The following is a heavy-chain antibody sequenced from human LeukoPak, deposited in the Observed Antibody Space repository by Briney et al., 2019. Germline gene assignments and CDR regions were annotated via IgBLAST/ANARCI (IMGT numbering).Heavy chain of an antibody. J-gene: IGHJ4*02. CDR3: AKSGLLWFGDVSGGVVYFDY. V-gene: IGHV3-20*04. CDR1: GFTFNDYA. D-gene: IGHD3-10*01. Sequence: GGSLRLSCAVSGFTFNDYAMSWVRQAPGMGLEWVSGINWNGGSTVYANSVRGRFIISRDNAKNSLYLQMNSLRAEDTAVYYCAKSGLLWFGDVSGGVVYFDYWGQGTLVTVSS. CDR2: INWNGGST.